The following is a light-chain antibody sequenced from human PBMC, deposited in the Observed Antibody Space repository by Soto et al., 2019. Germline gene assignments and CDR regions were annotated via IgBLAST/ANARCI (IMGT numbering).Light chain of an antibody. CDR1: QGIGTY. CDR3: QQVDSYPRK. J-gene: IGKJ1*01. Sequence: IQFTHSPSSLSASVVDRVTVTFLASQGIGTYLVWYQQKSGKAPTVLIYASSTVQTGVPSRFSGSGSGTDFSLTISSLHPEDVATYYCQQVDSYPRKFGQGTKVDIK. CDR2: ASS. V-gene: IGKV1-9*01.